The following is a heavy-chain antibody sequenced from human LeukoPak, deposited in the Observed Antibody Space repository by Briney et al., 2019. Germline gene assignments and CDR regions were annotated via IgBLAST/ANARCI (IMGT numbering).Heavy chain of an antibody. D-gene: IGHD5-18*01. CDR3: ARDQIWESHWFDP. CDR1: GGTFSSYA. J-gene: IGHJ5*02. Sequence: SVKLSCKASGGTFSSYAISWVRQAPGQGLEWMGRIVPIFGTANYAQKFQGRVTITTDESTSTAYMELSSLRSEDTAVYYCARDQIWESHWFDPWGQGTLVTVSS. CDR2: IVPIFGTA. V-gene: IGHV1-69*05.